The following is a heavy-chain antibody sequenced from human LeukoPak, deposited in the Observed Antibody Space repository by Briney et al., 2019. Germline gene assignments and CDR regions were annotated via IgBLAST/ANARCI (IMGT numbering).Heavy chain of an antibody. CDR3: ATIQVLRSIDAFDV. Sequence: GVSLRLTCAASRFPFYDSYWQRLPQTHGNARVGFARMNGDGSNTKYADFVEGRFTISRDTSKNTLYMQMSSLRAEDMAVYYCATIQVLRSIDAFDVWGQGTMVTVSS. D-gene: IGHD2-15*01. V-gene: IGHV3-74*01. CDR1: RFPFYDSY. CDR2: MNGDGSNT. J-gene: IGHJ3*01.